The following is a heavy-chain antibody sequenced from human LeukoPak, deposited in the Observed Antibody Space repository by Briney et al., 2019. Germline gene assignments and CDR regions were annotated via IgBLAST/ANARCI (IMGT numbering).Heavy chain of an antibody. CDR2: IYSSGST. J-gene: IGHJ3*02. CDR3: ARGRRTVTSDPDAFDI. CDR1: GGSISNYY. Sequence: SETLSLTCTVSGGSISNYYWSWIRQPPGEGLEWIAYIYSSGSTDYNPSLKSRVIISVDTSKNQFSLKLNSVTAADTAMYYCARGRRTVTSDPDAFDIWGQGTMVTVSS. D-gene: IGHD4-11*01. V-gene: IGHV4-59*01.